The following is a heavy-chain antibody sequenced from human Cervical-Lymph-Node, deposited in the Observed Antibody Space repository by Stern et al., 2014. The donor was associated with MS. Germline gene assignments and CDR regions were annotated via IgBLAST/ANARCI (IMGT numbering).Heavy chain of an antibody. Sequence: VQLVESGAEVKKPGASVKVSCKASGYTFTSYYMHWVRQAPGQGLEWMGIINPSGGSTSYAQKFQGRVTMTRDTSTSTVYWELSSLRSEDTAVYSCGRVLVVYSRHFDYWGQGTLVTVSS. CDR3: GRVLVVYSRHFDY. V-gene: IGHV1-46*01. CDR2: INPSGGST. J-gene: IGHJ4*02. CDR1: GYTFTSYY. D-gene: IGHD2-8*02.